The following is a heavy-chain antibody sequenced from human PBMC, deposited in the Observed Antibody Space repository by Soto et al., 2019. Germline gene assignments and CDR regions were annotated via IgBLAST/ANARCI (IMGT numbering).Heavy chain of an antibody. CDR2: ISSGGGSP. D-gene: IGHD1-26*01. Sequence: EVQLLESGGGLVQPGGSLRLSCAASGFTFSNYAMHWVRQAPGKGLEWVSGISSGGGSPYNADSVKGRFTISRDNSKNTLYLRMKGLRAEDTAVYSCAKRDGRIVLRHFDYWGQGALVSVSS. J-gene: IGHJ4*02. CDR3: AKRDGRIVLRHFDY. CDR1: GFTFSNYA. V-gene: IGHV3-23*01.